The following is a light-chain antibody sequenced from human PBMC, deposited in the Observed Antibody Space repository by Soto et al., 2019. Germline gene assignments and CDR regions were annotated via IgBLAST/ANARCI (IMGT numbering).Light chain of an antibody. J-gene: IGKJ1*01. Sequence: EIVLTQSPGALSLSPGERATLSCRASQSVNSASLIWYQQKPGQAPRLLIYAASSRATDIPDRFSSSGSGTDFTLTIDRLEPEDFAVYFCQQFDGSSWTFGQGTKVEIK. CDR3: QQFDGSSWT. V-gene: IGKV3-20*01. CDR2: AAS. CDR1: QSVNSAS.